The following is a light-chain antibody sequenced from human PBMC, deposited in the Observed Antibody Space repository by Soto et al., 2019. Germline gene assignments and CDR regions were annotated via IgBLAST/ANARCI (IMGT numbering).Light chain of an antibody. V-gene: IGKV2-28*01. CDR1: QSLLHSSGYNY. J-gene: IGKJ5*01. CDR2: LVS. Sequence: EIVLTQSPLSLPVTPGEPASISCRSSQSLLHSSGYNYVDWYLQKPGQSPQLLIYLVSSRASGVPERCSGSGSGTDFTLRISRVEAEDVGHYYCMQALQTPLTFGQGTRLEIK. CDR3: MQALQTPLT.